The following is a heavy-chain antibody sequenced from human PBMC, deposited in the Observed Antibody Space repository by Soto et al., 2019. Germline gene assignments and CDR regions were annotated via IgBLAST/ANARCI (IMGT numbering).Heavy chain of an antibody. D-gene: IGHD2-2*01. V-gene: IGHV1-18*01. J-gene: IGHJ4*02. CDR3: ARDLYCSSTSCYFNETDY. CDR2: ISAYNGNT. Sequence: QVQLVQSGAEVKKPGASVKVSCKASGYTFTSYGISWVRQAPGQGLEWMGWISAYNGNTNYAQKLQGRVTMTTDTSTSTAYMELRSLRSDDTALYYCARDLYCSSTSCYFNETDYWGQGTLVTVSS. CDR1: GYTFTSYG.